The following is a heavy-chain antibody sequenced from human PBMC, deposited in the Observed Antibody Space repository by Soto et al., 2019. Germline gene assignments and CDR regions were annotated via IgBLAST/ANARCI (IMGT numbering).Heavy chain of an antibody. CDR3: FVVVVAATTPNWFDP. V-gene: IGHV1-69*12. D-gene: IGHD2-15*01. J-gene: IGHJ5*02. Sequence: QVQLVQSGAEVKKPGSSVKVSCKASGGTFSSYAISWVRQAPGQGLEWMGGIIPIFGTANYAQKFQGRVTITADESTSTAYMELSSLRSEDTAVYYCFVVVVAATTPNWFDPWGQGTLVTVSS. CDR2: IIPIFGTA. CDR1: GGTFSSYA.